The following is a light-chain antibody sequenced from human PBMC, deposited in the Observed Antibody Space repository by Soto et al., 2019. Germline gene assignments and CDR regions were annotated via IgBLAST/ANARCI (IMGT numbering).Light chain of an antibody. CDR2: GAS. V-gene: IGKV3-11*01. CDR3: QQPSNWPIT. J-gene: IGKJ5*01. Sequence: EVGMSLSPAALSLSPGERATLSCRASQSVSSNLAGYQQKPGQAPRLLIYGASNRPTDIPARFSGSGSGTDFTLTISSLEPEDFTVDYCQQPSNWPITFGQGTRPAIK. CDR1: QSVSSN.